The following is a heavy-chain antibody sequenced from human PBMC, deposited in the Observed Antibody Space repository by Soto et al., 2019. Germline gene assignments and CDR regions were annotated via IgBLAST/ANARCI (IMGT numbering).Heavy chain of an antibody. Sequence: QITLKESGPTLVKPTQTLTLTCTFSGFSLSAGGVGVGWIRQPPGEALEWLALIFWDDDKRYSPSLQSRLSIAKDTSKSHVVLTMTKMDPVDTATYYCSYRSDYGDYHFQHWGQGTLVTVSS. CDR3: SYRSDYGDYHFQH. V-gene: IGHV2-5*02. D-gene: IGHD4-17*01. CDR1: GFSLSAGGVG. CDR2: IFWDDDK. J-gene: IGHJ1*01.